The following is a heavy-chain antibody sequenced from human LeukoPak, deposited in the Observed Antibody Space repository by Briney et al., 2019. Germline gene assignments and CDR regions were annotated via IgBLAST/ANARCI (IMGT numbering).Heavy chain of an antibody. D-gene: IGHD3-22*01. CDR3: VRDNSRGQSLGVIY. CDR1: GFTFSTYD. Sequence: GGSLRLSCAASGFTFSTYDMNWVRQAPGKGLEWISYINADSSTIQYADSVRGRFTTSRDNAKNSLYLQMNSLRAEDTAVYYCVRDNSRGQSLGVIYWGQGSLVTVSS. CDR2: INADSSTI. J-gene: IGHJ4*02. V-gene: IGHV3-48*01.